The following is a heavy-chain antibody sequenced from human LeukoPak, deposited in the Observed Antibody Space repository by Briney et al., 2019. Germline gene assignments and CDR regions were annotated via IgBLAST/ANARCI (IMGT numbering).Heavy chain of an antibody. J-gene: IGHJ1*01. Sequence: PAETLSLTCAVYGRSFSGYYWSWIRQPPGKGLEWVGEMNRSGSNNYNPSRKSRVPISVDTSKNHFSLKLSSVTAADTAVYYYARAYSSVLHNGHFQHWGQGTLVTVSS. D-gene: IGHD6-19*01. V-gene: IGHV4-34*01. CDR2: MNRSGSN. CDR1: GRSFSGYY. CDR3: ARAYSSVLHNGHFQH.